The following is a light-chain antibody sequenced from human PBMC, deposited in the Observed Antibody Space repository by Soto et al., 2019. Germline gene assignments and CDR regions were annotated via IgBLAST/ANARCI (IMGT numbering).Light chain of an antibody. J-gene: IGLJ2*01. CDR1: SSDVGGYNF. Sequence: QSALTQPASVSGSPGQSITISCTGTSSDVGGYNFVSWYQHHPGKTPRLMVYEVSDRPSGVSVRFSVSKSGNTASLTISGLQAEDEADYYCSSYTSSRTLVFGGGTKLTVL. CDR3: SSYTSSRTLV. CDR2: EVS. V-gene: IGLV2-14*01.